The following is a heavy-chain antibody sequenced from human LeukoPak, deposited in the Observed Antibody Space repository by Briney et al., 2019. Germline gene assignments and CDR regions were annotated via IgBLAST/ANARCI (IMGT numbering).Heavy chain of an antibody. Sequence: GGPLRLSCAASGFTFSSYGMPWVRQAPGKGLEWVAVIWYDGSNKYYADSVKGRFTISRDNSKNTLYLQMNSLRAEDTAVYYCARARYDFWSGYSNDAFDIWGQGTMVTVSS. CDR3: ARARYDFWSGYSNDAFDI. V-gene: IGHV3-33*01. J-gene: IGHJ3*02. CDR1: GFTFSSYG. CDR2: IWYDGSNK. D-gene: IGHD3-3*01.